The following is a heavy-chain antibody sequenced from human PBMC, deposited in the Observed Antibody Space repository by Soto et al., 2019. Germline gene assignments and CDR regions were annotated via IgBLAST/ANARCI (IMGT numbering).Heavy chain of an antibody. Sequence: QVQLVQSGAEVKKPGASVKVSCKVSGYTFTDYDINWVRQASGQGLEWMGWVNPTSGNTGYAQKFQGRVTRTWNTSISTAYVELSSLRSEDTAVYYCASWAGYSKWGQGTLVTVST. CDR3: ASWAGYSK. J-gene: IGHJ4*02. CDR2: VNPTSGNT. CDR1: GYTFTDYD. V-gene: IGHV1-8*01. D-gene: IGHD3-9*01.